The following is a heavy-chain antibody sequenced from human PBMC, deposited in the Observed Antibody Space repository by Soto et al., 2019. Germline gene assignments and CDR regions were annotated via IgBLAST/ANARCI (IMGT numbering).Heavy chain of an antibody. Sequence: GGSLRLSCAASGFTFDDYAMHWVRQAPGKGLEWVSGISWNSGSIGYADSVKGRFTISRDNAKNSLYLQMNSLRAEDTAVYYCARDPQLLMVRGVPWFDPWGQGTLVTVSS. CDR3: ARDPQLLMVRGVPWFDP. J-gene: IGHJ5*02. V-gene: IGHV3-9*01. D-gene: IGHD3-10*01. CDR1: GFTFDDYA. CDR2: ISWNSGSI.